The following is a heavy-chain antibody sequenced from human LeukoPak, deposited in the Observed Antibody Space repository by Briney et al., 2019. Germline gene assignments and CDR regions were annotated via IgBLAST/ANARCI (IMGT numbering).Heavy chain of an antibody. Sequence: PGGSLRLSCAASGFTFSSYEMNWVRQAPGKGLEWVSYISGSGSTIYYADSVKGRFTISRDNAKNSLYLQMSSLRAEDTAVYYCAREEYSSGWYPDYYYYMDVWGKGTTVTVSS. V-gene: IGHV3-48*03. D-gene: IGHD6-19*01. CDR1: GFTFSSYE. J-gene: IGHJ6*03. CDR3: AREEYSSGWYPDYYYYMDV. CDR2: ISGSGSTI.